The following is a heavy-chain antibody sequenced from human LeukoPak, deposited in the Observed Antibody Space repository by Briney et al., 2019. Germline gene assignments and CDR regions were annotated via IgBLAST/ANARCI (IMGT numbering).Heavy chain of an antibody. Sequence: SETLSLTCSVSGDSLNGYYWNWIRQPPGKGLEWIGNIFASGSTNSTPSLKSRVTISVDTTKNQFSLNLTSVTAADTAVFYCARTYGGNSEIDYWGHGTLVTVSS. D-gene: IGHD4-23*01. V-gene: IGHV4-4*08. CDR3: ARTYGGNSEIDY. CDR1: GDSLNGYY. CDR2: IFASGST. J-gene: IGHJ4*01.